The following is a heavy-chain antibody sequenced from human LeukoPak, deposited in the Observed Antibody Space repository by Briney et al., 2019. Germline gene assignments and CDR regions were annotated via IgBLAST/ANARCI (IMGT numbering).Heavy chain of an antibody. D-gene: IGHD6-13*01. Sequence: SETLSLTCTVSGGSISSYYWSWIRQPPGKGLEWIGYIYYSGSTNYNPSLKSRVTISVDTSKNQFSLKLSSVTAADTAVYYCAKDSGSIAVAGTFFDYWGQGTLVTVSS. CDR3: AKDSGSIAVAGTFFDY. V-gene: IGHV4-59*01. CDR2: IYYSGST. J-gene: IGHJ4*02. CDR1: GGSISSYY.